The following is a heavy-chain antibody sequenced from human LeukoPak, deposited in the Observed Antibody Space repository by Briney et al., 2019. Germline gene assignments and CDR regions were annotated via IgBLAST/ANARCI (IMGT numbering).Heavy chain of an antibody. CDR2: ISPNVGST. CDR3: ARLPAVMPFDH. Sequence: GGSLRLSCAASGFTFSSYAMTWVRQAPGKGLEWVSTISPNVGSTYYADSVKGRFTISRDNSKNTLYLQMDSLRAEDTAVYYCARLPAVMPFDHWGQGTLVTVSS. J-gene: IGHJ4*02. CDR1: GFTFSSYA. D-gene: IGHD2-2*01. V-gene: IGHV3-23*01.